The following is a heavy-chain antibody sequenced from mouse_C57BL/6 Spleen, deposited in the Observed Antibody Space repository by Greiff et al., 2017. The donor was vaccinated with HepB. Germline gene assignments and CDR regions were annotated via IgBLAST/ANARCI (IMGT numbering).Heavy chain of an antibody. V-gene: IGHV2-2*01. Sequence: VQRVESGPGLVQPSQSLSITCTVSGFSLTSYGVHWVRQSPGKGLEWLGVIWSGGSTDYNAAFISRLSISKDNSKSQVFFKMNSLQADDTAIYYCARNYYSNYEGDYYAMDYWGQGTSVTVSS. CDR2: IWSGGST. J-gene: IGHJ4*01. D-gene: IGHD2-5*01. CDR3: ARNYYSNYEGDYYAMDY. CDR1: GFSLTSYG.